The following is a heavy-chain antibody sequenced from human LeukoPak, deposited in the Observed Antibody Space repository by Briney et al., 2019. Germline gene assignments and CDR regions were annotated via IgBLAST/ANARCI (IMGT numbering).Heavy chain of an antibody. CDR2: ISYDGSNK. D-gene: IGHD6-6*01. V-gene: IGHV3-30-3*01. J-gene: IGHJ4*02. CDR3: AREASYSSSSGVDY. CDR1: GFTFSSYW. Sequence: GGSLRLSCAASGFTFSSYWMSWVRQAPGKGLEWVAVISYDGSNKYYADSVKGRFTISRDNSKNTLYLQMNSLRAEDTAVYYCAREASYSSSSGVDYWGQGTLVTVSS.